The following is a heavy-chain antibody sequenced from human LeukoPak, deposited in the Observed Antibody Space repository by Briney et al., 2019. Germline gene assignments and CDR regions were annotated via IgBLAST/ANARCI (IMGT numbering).Heavy chain of an antibody. D-gene: IGHD6-13*01. J-gene: IGHJ5*02. CDR2: IYYSGST. V-gene: IGHV4-31*03. Sequence: SQTLSLTCTVSGGSISSGGYYWSWIRQHPGKGLEWIGYIYYSGSTYYNPSLKSRVTISVDTSKNQFSLKLSSVTAADTAVYYCAREVPYSSSWYWFDPWAREPWSPSPQ. CDR1: GGSISSGGYY. CDR3: AREVPYSSSWYWFDP.